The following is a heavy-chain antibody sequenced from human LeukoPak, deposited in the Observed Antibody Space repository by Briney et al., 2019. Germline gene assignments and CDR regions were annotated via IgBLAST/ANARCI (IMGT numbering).Heavy chain of an antibody. D-gene: IGHD6-19*01. CDR2: IYYSGGT. CDR1: GGTISSYY. Sequence: SETLSLTCTVSGGTISSYYWSWIRQPPGKGLEWIGDIYYSGGTNYNPSLKSRVTISVDTSKTQFSLKLSSVTAADTAVYYCARGTAVAGTDYWGQGTLDTVSS. V-gene: IGHV4-59*01. J-gene: IGHJ4*02. CDR3: ARGTAVAGTDY.